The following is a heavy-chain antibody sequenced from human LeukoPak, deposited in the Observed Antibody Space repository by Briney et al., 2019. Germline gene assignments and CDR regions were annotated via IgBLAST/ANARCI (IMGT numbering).Heavy chain of an antibody. D-gene: IGHD4-17*01. Sequence: SETLSLTCAVYGGXFSGYCCSWIRQPPGKGLEWIGEINHSGSTNYNTSLKSRSTISVDTSKNQFSLNLSSVTAADTAVYYCARDAKRYDAFDIWGQGTLLTVSS. J-gene: IGHJ3*02. CDR2: INHSGST. CDR1: GGXFSGYC. V-gene: IGHV4-34*01. CDR3: ARDAKRYDAFDI.